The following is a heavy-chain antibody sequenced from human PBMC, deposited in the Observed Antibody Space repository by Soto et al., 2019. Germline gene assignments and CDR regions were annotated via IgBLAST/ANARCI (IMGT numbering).Heavy chain of an antibody. D-gene: IGHD1-26*01. Sequence: QVQLVQSGAEVKKPGASVKVSCKASGYTFTSYAMHWVRQAPGQRLEWMGWINAGNGNTKYSQKFQGRVTITRDTSASTAYMELSSLRCEDTAVYYCAGGLGLYYFDYWGQGTLVTVSS. CDR1: GYTFTSYA. V-gene: IGHV1-3*01. CDR2: INAGNGNT. CDR3: AGGLGLYYFDY. J-gene: IGHJ4*02.